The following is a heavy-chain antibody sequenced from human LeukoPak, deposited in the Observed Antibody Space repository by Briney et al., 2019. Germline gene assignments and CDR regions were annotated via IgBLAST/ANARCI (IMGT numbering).Heavy chain of an antibody. CDR3: ARHPQWLVNSYYYYYGMDV. CDR2: IYYSGST. D-gene: IGHD6-19*01. Sequence: SETLSLTCTVSGGSISSSSYYWGWIRQPPGKGLEWIGSIYYSGSTYYNPSLKSRVTISVDTSKNQFSLKLSSVTAADTAVYYCARHPQWLVNSYYYYYGMDVWGQGATVTVSS. CDR1: GGSISSSSYY. J-gene: IGHJ6*02. V-gene: IGHV4-39*01.